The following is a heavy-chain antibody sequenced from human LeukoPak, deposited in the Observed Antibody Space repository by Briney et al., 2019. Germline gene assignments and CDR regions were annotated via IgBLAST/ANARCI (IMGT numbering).Heavy chain of an antibody. J-gene: IGHJ1*01. CDR3: AKGPPVVVTVILAEYFQH. CDR2: IWNDGSNK. V-gene: IGHV3-30*02. D-gene: IGHD2-21*02. Sequence: GGSLRLSCAAPGFTFSSYGIHWVRQAPGKGLEWVAFIWNDGSNKYYADSVKGRFTISRDNSKNTLYLQMNSLRAEDTAVYYCAKGPPVVVTVILAEYFQHWGQGTLVTVSS. CDR1: GFTFSSYG.